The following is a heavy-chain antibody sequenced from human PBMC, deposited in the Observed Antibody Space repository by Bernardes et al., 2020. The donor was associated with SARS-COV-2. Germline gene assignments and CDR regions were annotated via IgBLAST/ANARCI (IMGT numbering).Heavy chain of an antibody. J-gene: IGHJ6*02. CDR1: GFTFSNYA. D-gene: IGHD2-2*01. Sequence: GFLRLSCAASGFTFSNYAMSWVRQAPGRGLEWVSTISGSGGRTYYADSVKGRFTISRDNSKNTLYVQMNSLSAEDTAVYYCAKDGGAVIVVVPADYYYGMDVWGQGTTVTGS. V-gene: IGHV3-23*01. CDR3: AKDGGAVIVVVPADYYYGMDV. CDR2: ISGSGGRT.